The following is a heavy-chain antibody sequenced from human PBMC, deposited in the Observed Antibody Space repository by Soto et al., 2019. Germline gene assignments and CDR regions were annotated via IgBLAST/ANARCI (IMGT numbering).Heavy chain of an antibody. V-gene: IGHV3-7*03. J-gene: IGHJ3*02. CDR3: ATQTVPEAFDI. Sequence: GGSLRLSCAASGFTFSSYWMSWVRQAPGKGLEWVADIKQDGSEKYYVDSVKGRFTISRDNAKNTLYLQMNSLRAEDTAVYYCATQTVPEAFDIWGQGTMVTVSS. CDR2: IKQDGSEK. CDR1: GFTFSSYW. D-gene: IGHD4-17*01.